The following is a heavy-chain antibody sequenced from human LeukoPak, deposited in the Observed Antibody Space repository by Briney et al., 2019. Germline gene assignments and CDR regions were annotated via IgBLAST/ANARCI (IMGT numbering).Heavy chain of an antibody. CDR3: ARVDIVVVPAAIRYFDY. CDR2: ISAYNGNT. CDR1: GYTFTSYG. J-gene: IGHJ4*02. Sequence: ASVKVSCKASGYTFTSYGISWVRQAPGQGLDWMGWISAYNGNTNYAQKLQGRVTMTTDTSTSKAYMELRSLRSDDTAVYYCARVDIVVVPAAIRYFDYWGQGTLVTVSS. V-gene: IGHV1-18*01. D-gene: IGHD2-2*01.